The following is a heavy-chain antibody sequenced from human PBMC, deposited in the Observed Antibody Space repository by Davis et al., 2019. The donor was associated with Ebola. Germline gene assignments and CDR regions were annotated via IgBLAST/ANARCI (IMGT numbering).Heavy chain of an antibody. V-gene: IGHV1-24*01. Sequence: ASVKVSCKVSGYSVSELSMHWVRQAPGKGLEWMGGFDPESGKTIYAQTFEGRITMTEDASTDTAYMELSSLRSEDTAVYYCATLDSSDWSYSGLDVWGQGTTVAVSS. CDR3: ATLDSSDWSYSGLDV. CDR1: GYSVSELS. J-gene: IGHJ6*02. CDR2: FDPESGKT. D-gene: IGHD6-19*01.